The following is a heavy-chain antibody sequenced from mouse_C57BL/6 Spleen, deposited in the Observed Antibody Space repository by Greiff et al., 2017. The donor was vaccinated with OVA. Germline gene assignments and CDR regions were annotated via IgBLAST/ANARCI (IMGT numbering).Heavy chain of an antibody. J-gene: IGHJ2*01. D-gene: IGHD1-1*01. CDR3: ARTITTVVAPFDY. CDR1: GYSFTGYF. Sequence: EVQLVESGPELVKPGDSVKISCKASGYSFTGYFMNWVMQSPGKSLEWIGRINPYNGDTFYNQKFKGKATLTVDKSSSTAHMELRSLTSEDSAVYYCARTITTVVAPFDYWGQGTTLTVSS. V-gene: IGHV1-20*01. CDR2: INPYNGDT.